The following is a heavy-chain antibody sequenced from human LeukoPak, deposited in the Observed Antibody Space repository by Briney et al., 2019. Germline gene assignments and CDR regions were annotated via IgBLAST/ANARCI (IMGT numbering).Heavy chain of an antibody. J-gene: IGHJ4*02. Sequence: PGGTLRLSCAASGFTFRSYAMHWVRQGPDEGLEWVAVISFDGSNQYYADSVKGRLTISRDNSKNTLYLQMNSLRVEDTAVYYCARGFEDCSGGSCYAIDYWGQGTLVTVSS. CDR3: ARGFEDCSGGSCYAIDY. CDR2: ISFDGSNQ. D-gene: IGHD2-15*01. CDR1: GFTFRSYA. V-gene: IGHV3-30-3*01.